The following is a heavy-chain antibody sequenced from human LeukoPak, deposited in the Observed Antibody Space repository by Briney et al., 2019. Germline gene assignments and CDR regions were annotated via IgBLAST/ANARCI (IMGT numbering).Heavy chain of an antibody. CDR3: PLELYDSSGSYVDY. CDR2: ISSNGGST. V-gene: IGHV3-64D*06. J-gene: IGHJ4*02. Sequence: PGGSLRLSCSASGFTLSIYDMRWVRQAPGKGLEYVSGISSNGGSTYYADSVKGRFTISRDNSKNTLYLQMSSLRAEDTAVYYCPLELYDSSGSYVDYWGQGTLVTVSS. CDR1: GFTLSIYD. D-gene: IGHD3-22*01.